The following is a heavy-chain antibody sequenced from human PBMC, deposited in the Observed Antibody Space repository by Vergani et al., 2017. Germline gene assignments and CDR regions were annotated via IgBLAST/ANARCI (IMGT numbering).Heavy chain of an antibody. D-gene: IGHD5-12*01. Sequence: QVQLVQSGAEVKKPGSSVKVSCKASGGTFSSYAISWVRQAPGQGLEWMGGIIPLFGTANYAQKFQGRVTITADESTSTAYMELSSLRSEDTAVYYCASYKWLRWYYYYYMDVWGKGTTVTVSS. V-gene: IGHV1-69*01. CDR2: IIPLFGTA. J-gene: IGHJ6*03. CDR3: ASYKWLRWYYYYYMDV. CDR1: GGTFSSYA.